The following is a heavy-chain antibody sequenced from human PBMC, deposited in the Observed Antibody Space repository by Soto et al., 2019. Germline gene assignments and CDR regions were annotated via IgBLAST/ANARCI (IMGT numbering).Heavy chain of an antibody. Sequence: QVQLVESGGGVVQPGRSLRLSCAASGFTFSSYGMHWVRQAPGKGLEWVAVISYDGSNKYYADSVKGRFTISRDNSKNTLYLQLNSLRAQDTDVYYCAKRQRRCYDYSAFDIWGQGTMVTVSS. V-gene: IGHV3-30*18. J-gene: IGHJ3*02. CDR2: ISYDGSNK. CDR3: AKRQRRCYDYSAFDI. CDR1: GFTFSSYG. D-gene: IGHD5-12*01.